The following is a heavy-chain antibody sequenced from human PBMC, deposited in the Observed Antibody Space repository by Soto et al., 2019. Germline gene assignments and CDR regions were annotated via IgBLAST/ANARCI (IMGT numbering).Heavy chain of an antibody. V-gene: IGHV5-51*01. D-gene: IGHD1-26*01. Sequence: GESLKISCKGSGYSFTSYWIGWVRQMPGKGLEWMGIIYPGDSDTRYSPSFQGQVTISADKSISTAYLQWSSLKASDTAMYYCARQVGDYPRGYYYYGMDVWGQGTTVTVYS. CDR1: GYSFTSYW. CDR3: ARQVGDYPRGYYYYGMDV. J-gene: IGHJ6*02. CDR2: IYPGDSDT.